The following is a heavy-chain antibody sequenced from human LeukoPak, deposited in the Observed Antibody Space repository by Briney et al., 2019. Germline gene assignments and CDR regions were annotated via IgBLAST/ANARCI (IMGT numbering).Heavy chain of an antibody. CDR3: ARDVILTGYYVPYDY. J-gene: IGHJ4*02. CDR1: GFTFSSYS. D-gene: IGHD3-9*01. CDR2: ISSSSSYI. V-gene: IGHV3-21*01. Sequence: GGSLRLXCAASGFTFSSYSMNWGRQAPGKGLEWVSSISSSSSYIYYADSVKGRFTISRDNAKNSLYLQMNSLRAEDTAVYYCARDVILTGYYVPYDYWGQGTLVTVSS.